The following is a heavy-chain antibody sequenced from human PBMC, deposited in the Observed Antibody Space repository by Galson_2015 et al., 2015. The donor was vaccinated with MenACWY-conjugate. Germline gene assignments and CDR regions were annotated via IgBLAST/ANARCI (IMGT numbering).Heavy chain of an antibody. Sequence: SLRLSCAASGFTFNHYWMHWVRHAPGKGLVWVSRISTDGSVTNYADSVKGRFTLSRDTAKNTLYLQMNSLRGDDTAEYYCTRGIDVYGRFDSWGQGTLVTVSS. CDR1: GFTFNHYW. V-gene: IGHV3-74*01. J-gene: IGHJ5*01. CDR2: ISTDGSVT. D-gene: IGHD5/OR15-5a*01. CDR3: TRGIDVYGRFDS.